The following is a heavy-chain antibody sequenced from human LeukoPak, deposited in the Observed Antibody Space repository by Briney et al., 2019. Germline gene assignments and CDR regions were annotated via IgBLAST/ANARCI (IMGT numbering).Heavy chain of an antibody. CDR1: GFTFSSYD. Sequence: PGGSLRLSCAASGFTFSSYDMHWVRQATGKGLEWVSAIGTAGDTYYPGSVKGRFTISRENAKNSLYLQMNSLRAGDTAVYYCARQSWVGAFDIRGQGTMVTVSS. CDR2: IGTAGDT. V-gene: IGHV3-13*04. J-gene: IGHJ3*02. CDR3: ARQSWVGAFDI. D-gene: IGHD3-16*01.